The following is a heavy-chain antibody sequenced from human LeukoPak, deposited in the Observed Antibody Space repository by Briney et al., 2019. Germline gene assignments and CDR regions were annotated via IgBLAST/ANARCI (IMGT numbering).Heavy chain of an antibody. V-gene: IGHV4-59*08. Sequence: SETLSLTCTVSGGSISSYYWSWIRQPPGKGLEWIGYIYYSGSTNYNPSLKSRVTISVDTSKNQFSLKLSSVTAADTAVYYCARLRWDRMGFDYWGQGTLVTVSS. J-gene: IGHJ4*02. CDR3: ARLRWDRMGFDY. CDR2: IYYSGST. D-gene: IGHD1-26*01. CDR1: GGSISSYY.